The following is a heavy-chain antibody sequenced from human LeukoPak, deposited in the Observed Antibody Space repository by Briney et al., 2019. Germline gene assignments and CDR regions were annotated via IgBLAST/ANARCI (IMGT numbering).Heavy chain of an antibody. J-gene: IGHJ4*02. Sequence: PGGSLRLSCAASGFTFSSYEMNWVRQAPGKGLEWVSSITSSSSYIYYADSVRGRFAISRDNAKKSLYLQMNSLRAEDTAVYYCARHRTASDYWGQGTLVTVSS. V-gene: IGHV3-21*01. CDR2: ITSSSSYI. CDR3: ARHRTASDY. D-gene: IGHD3-16*02. CDR1: GFTFSSYE.